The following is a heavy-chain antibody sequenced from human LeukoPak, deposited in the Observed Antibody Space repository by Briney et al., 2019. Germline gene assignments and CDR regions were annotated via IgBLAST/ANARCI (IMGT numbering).Heavy chain of an antibody. V-gene: IGHV3-33*08. D-gene: IGHD6-19*01. Sequence: GGSLRLSCSASGFTFSDYNINWVRQAPGKGLEWVAVIWYDGSNKYYADSVKGRFTISRDNSKNTLYLQMNSLRAEDTAVYYCARETDSSGWPIDYWGQGTLVTVSS. J-gene: IGHJ4*02. CDR1: GFTFSDYN. CDR2: IWYDGSNK. CDR3: ARETDSSGWPIDY.